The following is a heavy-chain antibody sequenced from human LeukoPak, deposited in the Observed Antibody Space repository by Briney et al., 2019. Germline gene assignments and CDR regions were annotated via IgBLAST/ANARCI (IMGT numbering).Heavy chain of an antibody. J-gene: IGHJ4*02. CDR3: ARIRYSSSYYFDY. CDR2: IYHSGST. CDR1: GGSISSGGYY. V-gene: IGHV4-30-2*01. Sequence: SQTLSLTCTVSGGSISSGGYYWSWIRQPPGKGLEWIGYIYHSGSTYYNPSLKSRVTISVDRSKNQFSLKLSSVTAADTAVYYCARIRYSSSYYFDYWGQGTLVTVSS. D-gene: IGHD6-6*01.